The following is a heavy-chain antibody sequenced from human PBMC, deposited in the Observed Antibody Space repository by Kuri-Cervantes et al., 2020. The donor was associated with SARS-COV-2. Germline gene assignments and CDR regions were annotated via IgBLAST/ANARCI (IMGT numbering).Heavy chain of an antibody. Sequence: SSAKLASNGFGNSFSSYPISWVREATGQGLEWMGGIIPIFGTANYAQKFQGRVTMTDETSTDTAYMALSSLRSENTAVYYCSTAPAVVAATWLDPWSQGTLVTVSS. D-gene: IGHD2-15*01. V-gene: IGHV1-69*06. J-gene: IGHJ5*02. CDR3: STAPAVVAATWLDP. CDR2: IIPIFGTA. CDR1: GNSFSSYP.